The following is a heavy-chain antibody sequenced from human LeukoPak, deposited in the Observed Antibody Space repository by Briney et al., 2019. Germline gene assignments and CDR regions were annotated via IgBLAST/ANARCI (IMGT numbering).Heavy chain of an antibody. CDR2: MNPNSGDA. Sequence: ASVKVSCKASGYIFTSYDINWVRQATGQGLEWMGWMNPNSGDAGYAQKFQGRVTITRNTSISTAYMELSSLRSEDTAVYYCARASFWESPINWFAPWGQGTLVTVSS. J-gene: IGHJ5*02. CDR1: GYIFTSYD. V-gene: IGHV1-8*03. D-gene: IGHD3-16*01. CDR3: ARASFWESPINWFAP.